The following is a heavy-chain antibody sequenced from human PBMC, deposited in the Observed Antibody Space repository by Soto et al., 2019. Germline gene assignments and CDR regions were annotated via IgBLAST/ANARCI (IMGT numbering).Heavy chain of an antibody. D-gene: IGHD6-13*01. CDR3: ARDPGLRAAALDY. J-gene: IGHJ4*02. V-gene: IGHV3-21*01. CDR1: GFTFSSYS. Sequence: GGSLRLSCAASGFTFSSYSMNWVRQAPGKGLEWVSSISSSSSYIYYADSVKGRFTISRDNAKNSLYLQMNSLRAEDTAVYYCARDPGLRAAALDYWGQGTLVTVSS. CDR2: ISSSSSYI.